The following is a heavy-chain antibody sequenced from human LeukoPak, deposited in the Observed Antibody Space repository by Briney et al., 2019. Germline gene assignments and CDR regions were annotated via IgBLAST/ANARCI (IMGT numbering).Heavy chain of an antibody. CDR2: ISYDANKQ. Sequence: PGGSLRLSCAVSGFTFSSYTMHWVRQAPGKGLEWVALISYDANKQFQSDSVKGRFTISRDNSKNTLYLQMNSLRVEDTAVYYCARISLAFGMDVRGQGTTVIVSS. CDR3: ARISLAFGMDV. J-gene: IGHJ6*02. D-gene: IGHD3-16*01. CDR1: GFTFSSYT. V-gene: IGHV3-30-3*01.